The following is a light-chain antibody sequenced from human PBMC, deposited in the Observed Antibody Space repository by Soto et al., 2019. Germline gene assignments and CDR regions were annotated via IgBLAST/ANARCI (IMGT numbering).Light chain of an antibody. CDR1: SSDVGGYNY. CDR3: TSSTSSSTVV. Sequence: QSALTQPASVSGSPGQSITISCTGTSSDVGGYNYVSWYQHHPGKVPKLMIYEVSNRPSGVSNRFSGSKSGNTASLTISGIQAEDEADYYCTSSTSSSTVVLGGGTKLTV. CDR2: EVS. J-gene: IGLJ2*01. V-gene: IGLV2-14*01.